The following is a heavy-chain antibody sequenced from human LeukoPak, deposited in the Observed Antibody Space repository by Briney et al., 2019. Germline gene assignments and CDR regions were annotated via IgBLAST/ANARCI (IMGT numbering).Heavy chain of an antibody. CDR3: ARDPEGIAAAGFDY. CDR2: ISNDGSNK. CDR1: GFTFSSFG. Sequence: GGSLRLSCAASGFTFSSFGIHWVRQAPGKGLEWVAVISNDGSNKYYADSVKGRFTISRDNSKNTVYLQMNSLRAEDTAVYYCARDPEGIAAAGFDYWGQGTLVTVSS. V-gene: IGHV3-30*03. D-gene: IGHD6-13*01. J-gene: IGHJ4*02.